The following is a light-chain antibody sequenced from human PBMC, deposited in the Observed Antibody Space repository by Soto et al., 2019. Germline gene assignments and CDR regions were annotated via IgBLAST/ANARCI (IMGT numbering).Light chain of an antibody. J-gene: IGKJ2*01. CDR1: RSLIYTDGNTY. Sequence: DVVMTQSPLSLPVTLGQPASISCRASRSLIYTDGNTYLNWFHQMPGQSPRRLFAKVSNRDSGVTDRFSGSGSGTDFTLKISRVEAEDVGLYYCMQGTHWPYTFGQWTKLEIK. V-gene: IGKV2-30*01. CDR2: KVS. CDR3: MQGTHWPYT.